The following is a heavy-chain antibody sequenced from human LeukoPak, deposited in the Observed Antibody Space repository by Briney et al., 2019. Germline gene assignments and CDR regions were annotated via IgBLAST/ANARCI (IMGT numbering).Heavy chain of an antibody. CDR2: ISSSSSTI. CDR3: ARDGHSSGWLAEGENWFDP. D-gene: IGHD6-19*01. J-gene: IGHJ5*02. CDR1: GFTFSSYS. Sequence: PGGSLRLSCAAAGFTFSSYSMNWVRQAPGKGLERVSYISSSSSTIYYADSVKGRFTISRDNAKNSLYLQMNSLRAEDTAVYYCARDGHSSGWLAEGENWFDPWGQGTLVTVSS. V-gene: IGHV3-48*01.